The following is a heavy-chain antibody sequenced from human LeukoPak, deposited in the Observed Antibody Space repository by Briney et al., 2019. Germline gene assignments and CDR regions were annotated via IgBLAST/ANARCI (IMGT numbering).Heavy chain of an antibody. J-gene: IGHJ4*02. CDR3: AKDWGVVTLFEY. CDR2: ISGSGGST. D-gene: IGHD4-23*01. V-gene: IGHV3-23*01. Sequence: GGSLRLSCAASGFTFSSYAMSWVRQAPGKGLEWVSAISGSGGSTYYADSVKGRFTISRDNSKNTLYLQMDSLRAEDTAVYYCAKDWGVVTLFEYWGQGVLVTVSS. CDR1: GFTFSSYA.